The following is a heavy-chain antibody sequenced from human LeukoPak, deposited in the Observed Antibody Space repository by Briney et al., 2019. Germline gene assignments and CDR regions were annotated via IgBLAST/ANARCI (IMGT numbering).Heavy chain of an antibody. J-gene: IGHJ2*01. Sequence: SVKVSCKASGDTFSSDGIGWVRQAPGKGLAWMGEILPRSRRATYAQRFQGRVSMTADESTTTAHMELTGLRFEDTAIYYCATLFGGYWYFDLWGRGTLVTVSS. CDR1: GDTFSSDG. CDR3: ATLFGGYWYFDL. CDR2: ILPRSRRA. V-gene: IGHV1-69*13. D-gene: IGHD3-10*02.